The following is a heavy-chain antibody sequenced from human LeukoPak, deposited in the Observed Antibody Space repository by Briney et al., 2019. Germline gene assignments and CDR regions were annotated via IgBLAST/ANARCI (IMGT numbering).Heavy chain of an antibody. CDR2: INHNGST. CDR1: GGSFSGYY. CDR3: ARAVGYSSSSGGLDP. V-gene: IGHV4-34*01. D-gene: IGHD6-6*01. Sequence: SETLSLTCAVYGGSFSGYYWSWIRQPPGKGLEWIGEINHNGSTNYNPSLKSRVTISVDTSKNQFSLKLSSVTAADTAVYYCARAVGYSSSSGGLDPWGQGTLVTVSS. J-gene: IGHJ5*02.